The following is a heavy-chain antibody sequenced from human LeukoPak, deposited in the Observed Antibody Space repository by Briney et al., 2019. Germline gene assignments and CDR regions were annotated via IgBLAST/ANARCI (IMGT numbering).Heavy chain of an antibody. Sequence: GGSLRLSCAASGFTLSGHWMHWVRQAPGKGPVWVSRINSDGSSTDYADSVKGRFTISRDNAKNTPFLQMNSLRAEDTAVYYCAREWQNAGWYFDLWGRGTLVTVSS. D-gene: IGHD5-12*01. CDR3: AREWQNAGWYFDL. CDR2: INSDGSST. J-gene: IGHJ2*01. V-gene: IGHV3-74*01. CDR1: GFTLSGHW.